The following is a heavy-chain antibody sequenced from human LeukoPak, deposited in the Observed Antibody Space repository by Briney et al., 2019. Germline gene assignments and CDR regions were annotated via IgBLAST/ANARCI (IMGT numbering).Heavy chain of an antibody. Sequence: GGSLRLSCAASGFTFSSYGMHWVRQPPAKGLEWVAFIRYDGSNKCYADSVKGRFTISRDNSKNTLYLQMKSLRAEDTAVYYCAKARYSSSWYWGQGTLVTVSS. CDR2: IRYDGSNK. J-gene: IGHJ4*02. V-gene: IGHV3-30*02. D-gene: IGHD6-13*01. CDR1: GFTFSSYG. CDR3: AKARYSSSWY.